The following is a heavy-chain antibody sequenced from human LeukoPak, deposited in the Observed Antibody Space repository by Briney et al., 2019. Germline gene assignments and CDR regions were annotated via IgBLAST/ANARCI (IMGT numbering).Heavy chain of an antibody. D-gene: IGHD3-22*01. CDR3: ARDLLYYDSSGGDY. J-gene: IGHJ4*02. V-gene: IGHV3-21*01. CDR2: ITASSTAI. CDR1: GFTFNTYT. Sequence: GGSLRLSCAASGFTFNTYTMNWVRQAPGKGLEWVSSITASSTAIYSADSVKGRFTISRDNAKNSLYLQMNSLRAEDTAVYYCARDLLYYDSSGGDYWGQGTLVTVSS.